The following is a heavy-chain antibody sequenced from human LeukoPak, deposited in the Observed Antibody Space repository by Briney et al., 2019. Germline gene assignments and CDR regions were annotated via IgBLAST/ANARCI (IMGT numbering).Heavy chain of an antibody. Sequence: GGSLRLSCAASGFTFDDYAMHWVRQAPGKGLEWVSVISGDGGSTYYADSVKGRFTISRDNSKNSLYLQMNSLRTEDTALYYCAKDIGDTSGYSSSFDYWGQETLVTVSS. CDR2: ISGDGGST. V-gene: IGHV3-43*02. J-gene: IGHJ4*02. D-gene: IGHD3-22*01. CDR3: AKDIGDTSGYSSSFDY. CDR1: GFTFDDYA.